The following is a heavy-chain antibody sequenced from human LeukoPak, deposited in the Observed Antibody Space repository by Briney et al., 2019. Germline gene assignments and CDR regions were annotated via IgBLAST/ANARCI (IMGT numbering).Heavy chain of an antibody. CDR1: GFTFTGYA. V-gene: IGHV3-23*01. D-gene: IGHD6-13*01. Sequence: PGGSLRLSCAASGFTFTGYAMSWLRQAPGKELDFVSAISGDAVSTFYADSVKGRFTVSRDNSQNTLFLQLNSLRAEDTAVYYCAKVQDGSSTWREYFQHWGQGTLVTVSS. CDR2: ISGDAVST. CDR3: AKVQDGSSTWREYFQH. J-gene: IGHJ1*01.